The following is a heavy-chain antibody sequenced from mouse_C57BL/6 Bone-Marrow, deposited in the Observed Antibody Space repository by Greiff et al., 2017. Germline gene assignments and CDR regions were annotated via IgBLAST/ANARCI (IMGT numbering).Heavy chain of an antibody. V-gene: IGHV5-17*01. Sequence: EVHLVESGGGLVKPGGSLKLSCAASGFTFSDYGMHWVRQAPEKGLEWVAYISSGSSTIYYADTVKGRFTISRDNAKNTLFLQMTSLRSEDTAMYYCARKAYWYFDVWGTGTTVTVSS. CDR2: ISSGSSTI. CDR1: GFTFSDYG. J-gene: IGHJ1*03. CDR3: ARKAYWYFDV.